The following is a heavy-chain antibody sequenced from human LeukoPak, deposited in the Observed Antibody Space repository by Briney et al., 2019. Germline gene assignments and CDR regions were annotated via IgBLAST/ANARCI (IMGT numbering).Heavy chain of an antibody. CDR1: GGSISSYY. CDR2: IYYSGST. J-gene: IGHJ3*02. D-gene: IGHD3-10*01. CDR3: ARLRSGAFDAFDI. Sequence: PSETLSLTCTVSGGSISSYYWGWIRQPPGKGLEWIGYIYYSGSTNYNPSLKSRVTISVDTSKNQFSLKLSSVTAADTAVYYCARLRSGAFDAFDIWGQGTMVTVSS. V-gene: IGHV4-59*01.